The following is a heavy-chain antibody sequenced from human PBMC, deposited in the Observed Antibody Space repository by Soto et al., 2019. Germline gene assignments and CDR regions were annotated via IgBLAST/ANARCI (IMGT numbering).Heavy chain of an antibody. CDR2: IIPKFGTT. V-gene: IGHV1-69*06. CDR3: ARDGNVQIPASNYDAFDL. J-gene: IGHJ3*01. CDR1: GGTFSNFA. D-gene: IGHD2-2*01. Sequence: QVHLVQSGAEVKKPGSSVKVSCKTSGGTFSNFAVNWVRQAPGQGLEWMGGIIPKFGTTNYAQKFQGKVTFTSDKSTSTAYMELSRLTSEDTGVYYCARDGNVQIPASNYDAFDLWGQGTMVTVSS.